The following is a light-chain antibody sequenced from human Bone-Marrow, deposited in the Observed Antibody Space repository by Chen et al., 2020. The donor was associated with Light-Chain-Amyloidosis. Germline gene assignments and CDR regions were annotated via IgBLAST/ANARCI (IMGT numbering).Light chain of an antibody. J-gene: IGKJ3*01. CDR3: QQYSKWPPRT. CDR1: QSVSSR. Sequence: EIVMMQSPATLSVSPGERVTLSCRASQSVSSRLAWYQQKPGQAPRLLIYDASTRATAIPDRFSGSGSGTEFTLTISGLQSEDFAVYYCQQYSKWPPRTFGPGTKVDI. V-gene: IGKV3-15*01. CDR2: DAS.